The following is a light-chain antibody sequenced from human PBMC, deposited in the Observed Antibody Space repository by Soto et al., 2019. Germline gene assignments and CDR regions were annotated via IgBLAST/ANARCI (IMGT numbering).Light chain of an antibody. CDR1: QSVLYYSNSKNY. CDR3: QQYYSTPYT. J-gene: IGKJ2*01. V-gene: IGKV4-1*01. CDR2: WAS. Sequence: DIVMTQSPDSLAVSLGERAAINCKSSQSVLYYSNSKNYLAWYQQKPGQPLKLLISWASTRQSGVPDRFSGSGSGTDFTLTISSLQAEDVAVYYCQQYYSTPYTFGQGTKLEIK.